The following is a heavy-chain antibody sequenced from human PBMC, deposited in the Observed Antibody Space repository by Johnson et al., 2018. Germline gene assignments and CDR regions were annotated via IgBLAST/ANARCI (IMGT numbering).Heavy chain of an antibody. CDR3: TKRMEGTSGFYHSRH. CDR1: GFTFRSYD. D-gene: IGHD3-22*01. Sequence: QVQLVEAGGGVVQPGRSLRLSCTASGFTFRSYDMHWVRQAPGKGLEWVTLICYAGSNKDYGDSVKGRFTISRDTSTSTLYLQMSSPRAEDTAVYYCTKRMEGTSGFYHSRHWGQGTLVTVSS. CDR2: ICYAGSNK. J-gene: IGHJ1*01. V-gene: IGHV3-33*03.